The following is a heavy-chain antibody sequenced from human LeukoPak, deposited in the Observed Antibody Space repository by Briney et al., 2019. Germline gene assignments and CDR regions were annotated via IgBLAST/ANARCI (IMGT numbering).Heavy chain of an antibody. D-gene: IGHD2-15*01. J-gene: IGHJ4*02. Sequence: GGSLRLSCAASGFTFSSYAMNWVRQAPGKGLEWVSYISSSGSTIYSADSVKGRFTISRDNAKNSLYLQMNSLRAEDTAVYYCARGGRSSMTYYFDYWGQGTLVTVSS. CDR2: ISSSGSTI. V-gene: IGHV3-48*01. CDR3: ARGGRSSMTYYFDY. CDR1: GFTFSSYA.